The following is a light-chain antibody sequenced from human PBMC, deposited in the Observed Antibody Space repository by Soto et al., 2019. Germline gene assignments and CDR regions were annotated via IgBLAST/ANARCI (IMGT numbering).Light chain of an antibody. V-gene: IGKV3-20*01. CDR2: GSS. CDR3: QQYSTSPLT. Sequence: EIVLTQSPGTLSLSTGERATLSCRTSQTLSPNYLAWCQQKPGHAPRLLIYGSSKRATGIPDRFSGSGSGTDFTLTISRLEPEHFAVYHCQQYSTSPLTFGGGTKVDIK. CDR1: QTLSPNY. J-gene: IGKJ4*01.